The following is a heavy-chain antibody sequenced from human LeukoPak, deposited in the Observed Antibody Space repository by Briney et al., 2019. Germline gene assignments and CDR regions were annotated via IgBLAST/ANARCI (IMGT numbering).Heavy chain of an antibody. CDR3: ARADSANYYTYVY. D-gene: IGHD1-26*01. CDR1: GYSISSGYY. V-gene: IGHV4-38-2*01. CDR2: IYHSGST. J-gene: IGHJ4*02. Sequence: SETLSLTCAVSGYSISSGYYWGWIRQPPGKGLEWIGNIYHSGSTYYNPPLQSRVTISLDTSKNQFSLKLSSVTAADTAVYYCARADSANYYTYVYWGQGTLVTVSS.